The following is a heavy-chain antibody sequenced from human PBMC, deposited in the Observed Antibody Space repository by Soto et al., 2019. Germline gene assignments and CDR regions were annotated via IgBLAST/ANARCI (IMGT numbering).Heavy chain of an antibody. CDR1: GYTFTGYY. D-gene: IGHD6-13*01. V-gene: IGHV1-2*04. CDR2: INPNSGGT. J-gene: IGHJ5*02. Sequence: GASVKVSCKASGYTFTGYYMHWVRQAPGQGLEWMGWINPNSGGTNYAQKFQGWVTMTRDTSISTAYMELSRLRSDDTAVYYCAREGSIAAAGTPLDPWGQGTLVTVSS. CDR3: AREGSIAAAGTPLDP.